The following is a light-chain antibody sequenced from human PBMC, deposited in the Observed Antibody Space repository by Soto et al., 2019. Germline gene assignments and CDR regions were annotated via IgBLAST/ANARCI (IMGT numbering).Light chain of an antibody. Sequence: EIMITQSPATLSVSPGERATLSCRASQSVSNNYLAWYQQKPGQAPRLIIYGASNRATGIPDRGSGSGSGTDFTLTISRLEPEDFEVYDCQQFENSRLTFGGGTKVDIK. CDR3: QQFENSRLT. CDR1: QSVSNNY. V-gene: IGKV3-20*01. J-gene: IGKJ4*01. CDR2: GAS.